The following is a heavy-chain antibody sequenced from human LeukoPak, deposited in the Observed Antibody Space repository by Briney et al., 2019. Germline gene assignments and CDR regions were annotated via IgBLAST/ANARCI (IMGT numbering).Heavy chain of an antibody. CDR3: TQWLVPFDY. CDR2: ITGSSSYI. D-gene: IGHD6-19*01. V-gene: IGHV3-21*01. CDR1: GFTFSDYS. Sequence: GGSLSLSCAASGFTFSDYSMNWVRQAPGKGLEWVSSITGSSSYIYYADSVKGRFTISRDNAKNSLYLQMNSLRAEDTAVYYCTQWLVPFDYWGQGTLVTVSS. J-gene: IGHJ4*02.